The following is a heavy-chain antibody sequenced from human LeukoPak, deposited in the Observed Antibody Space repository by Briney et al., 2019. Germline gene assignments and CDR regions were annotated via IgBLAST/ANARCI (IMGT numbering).Heavy chain of an antibody. CDR1: GYSFTSSG. Sequence: ASVKVSCKASGYSFTSSGISWVRQAPGQGLEWMGWISAYNGNTKYAQKFEGRVTMTTDTSTSTAYLELRSLRSDDTAVYYCARAGGDYSHYYYYYGMDGMDVWGQGITVTVSS. V-gene: IGHV1-18*01. D-gene: IGHD4-17*01. J-gene: IGHJ6*02. CDR3: ARAGGDYSHYYYYYGMDGMDV. CDR2: ISAYNGNT.